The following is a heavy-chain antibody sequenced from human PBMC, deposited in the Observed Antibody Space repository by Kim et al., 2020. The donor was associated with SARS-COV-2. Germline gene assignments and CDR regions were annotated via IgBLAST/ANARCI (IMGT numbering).Heavy chain of an antibody. D-gene: IGHD3-16*02. CDR3: ARLPNYYSYDYVWGSYRTDAFDI. J-gene: IGHJ3*02. CDR2: IYYSGST. CDR1: GGSISSSSYY. V-gene: IGHV4-39*01. Sequence: SETLSLTCTVSGGSISSSSYYWGWIRQPPGKGLEWIGSIYYSGSTYYNPSLKSRVTISVDTSKNQFSLKLSSVTAADTAVYYCARLPNYYSYDYVWGSYRTDAFDIWGQGTMVTVSS.